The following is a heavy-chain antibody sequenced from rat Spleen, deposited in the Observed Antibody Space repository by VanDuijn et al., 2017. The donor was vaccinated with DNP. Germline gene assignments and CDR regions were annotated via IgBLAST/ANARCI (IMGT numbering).Heavy chain of an antibody. V-gene: IGHV5-58*01. D-gene: IGHD1-4*01. Sequence: SDGTSTDYRDSVKGRFTISRDNAENTVYLQMNSLRSEDTATYYCAAGITFDYWGQGVMVTVSS. J-gene: IGHJ2*01. CDR2: SDGTST. CDR3: AAGITFDY.